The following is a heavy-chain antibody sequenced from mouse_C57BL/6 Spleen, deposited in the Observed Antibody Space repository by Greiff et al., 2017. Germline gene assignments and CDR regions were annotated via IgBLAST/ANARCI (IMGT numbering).Heavy chain of an antibody. J-gene: IGHJ4*01. CDR3: ARRLYSNYAYAMDY. V-gene: IGHV5-6*02. D-gene: IGHD2-5*01. Sequence: EVMLVESGGDLVKPGGSLKLSCAASGFTFSSYGLSWVRQTPDKRLEWVATISSGGSYTYYPDSVKGRFTISRDNAKNTLYLQMSSLKSEDTAMYYCARRLYSNYAYAMDYWGQGTSVTVSS. CDR2: ISSGGSYT. CDR1: GFTFSSYG.